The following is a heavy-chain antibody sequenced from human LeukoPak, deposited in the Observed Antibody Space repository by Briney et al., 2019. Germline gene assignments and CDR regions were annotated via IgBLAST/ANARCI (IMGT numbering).Heavy chain of an antibody. CDR3: ARGGYGPGSHYRY. V-gene: IGHV4-38-2*01. CDR1: GYSISSGYY. CDR2: IYHSGST. Sequence: SETLSLTCAVSGYSISSGYYWGWIRQPPGKGLEWIGSIYHSGSTYYNPSLKSRVTISVDTSKNQFSLNLRSVTAADRAIYYCARGGYGPGSHYRYWGQGTLVTVSS. J-gene: IGHJ4*02. D-gene: IGHD3-10*01.